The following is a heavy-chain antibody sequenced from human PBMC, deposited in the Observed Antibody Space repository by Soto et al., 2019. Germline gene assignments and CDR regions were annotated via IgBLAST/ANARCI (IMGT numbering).Heavy chain of an antibody. J-gene: IGHJ6*02. D-gene: IGHD4-17*01. CDR3: ARDKSTVTTYYYYGMDV. CDR1: GFTFSSYS. V-gene: IGHV3-21*01. CDR2: ISSSSSYI. Sequence: EVQLVESGGGLVKPGGSLRLSCAASGFTFSSYSMNWVRQAPGKGLEWVSSISSSSSYIYYADSVKGRFTISRDNAKNSLYLQMNSLRAEDTAVYYCARDKSTVTTYYYYGMDVWGQGTTVTVSS.